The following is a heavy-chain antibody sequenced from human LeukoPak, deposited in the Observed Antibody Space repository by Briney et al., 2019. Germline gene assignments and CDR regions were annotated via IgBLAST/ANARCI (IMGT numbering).Heavy chain of an antibody. CDR1: GFTFSSYA. CDR3: AIVSYWFDP. V-gene: IGHV3-21*01. CDR2: ISSDSSYI. J-gene: IGHJ5*02. Sequence: GWSLRLSCAASGFTFSSYAMNWVRQAPGKGLEWVSSISSDSSYINYADSVKGRFTISRDNAKNSLYLQMNSLRAEDTAVYYCAIVSYWFDPWGQGTLVTVSS.